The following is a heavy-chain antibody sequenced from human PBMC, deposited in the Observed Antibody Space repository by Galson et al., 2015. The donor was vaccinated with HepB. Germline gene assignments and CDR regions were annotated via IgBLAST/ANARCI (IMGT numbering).Heavy chain of an antibody. Sequence: SVKVSCKASGYNFNIYAMNWVRQAPGQGLEWMGWVNANTGNPTYAQGFTGRFVFSLDTSVSTAYLQISSLKDEDTAVYCCAREAPGYDYYMDVWGKGTTITVSS. V-gene: IGHV7-4-1*02. CDR3: AREAPGYDYYMDV. J-gene: IGHJ6*03. D-gene: IGHD6-6*01. CDR2: VNANTGNP. CDR1: GYNFNIYA.